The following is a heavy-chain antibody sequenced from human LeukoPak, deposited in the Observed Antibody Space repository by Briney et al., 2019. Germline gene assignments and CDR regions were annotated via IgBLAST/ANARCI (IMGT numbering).Heavy chain of an antibody. D-gene: IGHD5-24*01. J-gene: IGHJ4*02. V-gene: IGHV3-7*03. Sequence: GGSLRLSCTASGFTFNNYLMSWVRLAPGKGLEWVANIKEDGTETYYVDSVKGRFTISRDNAKNSLYLQMNSLRVEDTAVYYCAKEGRSLQTYWGQGTLVTVSS. CDR3: AKEGRSLQTY. CDR1: GFTFNNYL. CDR2: IKEDGTET.